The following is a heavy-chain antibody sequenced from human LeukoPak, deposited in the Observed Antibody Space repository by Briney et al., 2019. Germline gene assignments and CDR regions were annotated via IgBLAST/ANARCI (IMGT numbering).Heavy chain of an antibody. V-gene: IGHV3-7*01. J-gene: IGHJ4*02. CDR2: IKQDGSEK. D-gene: IGHD3-3*01. CDR1: GFTFSSYW. CDR3: ARDYDFWSGYYNY. Sequence: PGGSLRLSCAASGFTFSSYWMSWVRQAPGKGLEWVANIKQDGSEKYYVDSVKGRFTISRDNAKNSLYLQMNSLRAEDTAVYYWARDYDFWSGYYNYWGQGTLVTVSS.